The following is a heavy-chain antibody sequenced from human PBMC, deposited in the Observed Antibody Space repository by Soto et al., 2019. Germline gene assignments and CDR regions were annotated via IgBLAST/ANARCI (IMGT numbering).Heavy chain of an antibody. CDR3: ARRHWNDAGMDV. J-gene: IGHJ6*02. CDR1: GYSFTSYW. Sequence: GASLKISCQGSGYSFTSYWISWVRQMPGKGLEWMGRIDPSDSYTNYSPSFQGHVTISADKSISTAYLQWSSLKASDTAMYYCARRHWNDAGMDVWGQGTTVTVSS. CDR2: IDPSDSYT. D-gene: IGHD1-1*01. V-gene: IGHV5-10-1*01.